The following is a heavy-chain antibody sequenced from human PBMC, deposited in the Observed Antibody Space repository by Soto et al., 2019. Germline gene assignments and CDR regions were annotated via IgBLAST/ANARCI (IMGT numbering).Heavy chain of an antibody. D-gene: IGHD3-10*01. V-gene: IGHV4-39*01. Sequence: SETLSLTCTVSGGSISSSSYYWGWIRQPPGKGLEWIGSIYYSGSTYYNPSLKSRVTISVDTSKNQFSLKLSSVTAADTAVYYCAGGDYYYYGMDVWGQGTTVTVSS. J-gene: IGHJ6*02. CDR1: GGSISSSSYY. CDR3: AGGDYYYYGMDV. CDR2: IYYSGST.